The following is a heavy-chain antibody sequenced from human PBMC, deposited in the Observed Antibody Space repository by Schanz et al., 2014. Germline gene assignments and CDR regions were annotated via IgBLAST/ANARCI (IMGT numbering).Heavy chain of an antibody. D-gene: IGHD3-9*01. CDR2: IWYDGSNK. CDR3: AKAADWPVTRFDP. CDR1: GFNFGSHG. Sequence: QVQLVESGGGVVQPGRSLRLSCAASGFNFGSHGMHWVRQAPGKGLEWVAVIWYDGSNKYYADSVKGRFTISRDNSKNTLYLQMNSLRAEDTAVYYCAKAADWPVTRFDPWGQGTLVTVSS. J-gene: IGHJ5*02. V-gene: IGHV3-33*06.